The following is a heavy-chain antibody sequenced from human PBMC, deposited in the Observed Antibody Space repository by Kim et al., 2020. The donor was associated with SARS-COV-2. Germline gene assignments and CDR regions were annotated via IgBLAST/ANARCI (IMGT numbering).Heavy chain of an antibody. D-gene: IGHD6-6*01. CDR1: GFIFTNYA. CDR3: ARASGYFDH. CDR2: VSGHGGDT. J-gene: IGHJ4*02. Sequence: GGSLRLSCAASGFIFTNYAMSWVRQAPGKGLEWVSVVSGHGGDTFYADSVKGRFTVSRDNSKNTLYLQMNTLRAEDTAVYFCARASGYFDHWGQGTLVTV. V-gene: IGHV3-23*01.